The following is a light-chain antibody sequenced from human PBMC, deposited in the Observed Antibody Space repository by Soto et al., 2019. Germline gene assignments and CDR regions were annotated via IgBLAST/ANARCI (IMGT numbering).Light chain of an antibody. CDR3: QQYNDWPPT. V-gene: IGKV3-15*01. CDR2: DAS. Sequence: EIVMTQSPATLSVSPGERATLSCRASQSVTSNLAWYQQDPGQAPRLLIYDASTRVTDIPARFSGSGSGAECTLTISSLQSEDFAIYYCQQYNDWPPTFGQGTKVDIK. CDR1: QSVTSN. J-gene: IGKJ1*01.